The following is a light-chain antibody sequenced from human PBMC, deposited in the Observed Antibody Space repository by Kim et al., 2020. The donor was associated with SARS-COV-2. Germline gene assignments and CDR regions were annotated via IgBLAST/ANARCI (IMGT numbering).Light chain of an antibody. CDR3: QAWDSSTVV. V-gene: IGLV3-1*01. J-gene: IGLJ2*01. CDR2: QHN. Sequence: SYELTQPPSVSVSPGQTASITCSGDKLGDKYACXYQQKPGQSPVLVIYQHNKRPSGIPERFSGSNSGNTATLTISGTQAMDEADYYCQAWDSSTVVFG. CDR1: KLGDKY.